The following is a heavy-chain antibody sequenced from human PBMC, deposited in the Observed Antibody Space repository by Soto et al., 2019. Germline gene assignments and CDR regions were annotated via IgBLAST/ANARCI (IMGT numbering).Heavy chain of an antibody. CDR1: GYTLTELS. J-gene: IGHJ4*02. CDR2: FDPEDGET. D-gene: IGHD3-22*01. CDR3: ATDPYDSSHLGLY. V-gene: IGHV1-24*01. Sequence: ASVKVSCKVSGYTLTELSMLWVRQAPGKGLEWMGGFDPEDGETIYAQKFQGRVTMTEDTSTDTAYMELSSLRSEDTAVYYCATDPYDSSHLGLYWGQGTLVTVS.